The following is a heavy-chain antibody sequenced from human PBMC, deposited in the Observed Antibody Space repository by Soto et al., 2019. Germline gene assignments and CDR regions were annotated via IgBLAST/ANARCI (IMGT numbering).Heavy chain of an antibody. V-gene: IGHV1-69*13. J-gene: IGHJ6*02. CDR2: IIPIFGIA. Sequence: SVKVSCKASGGTFSSYAISWVRQAPGQGLEWMGGIIPIFGIANYAQKYQGRVTITADESTSTAYMELSSLRSEDTAVYYCARIYDFWSGYLTQSYYYYGMDVWGQGTTVTVSS. CDR3: ARIYDFWSGYLTQSYYYYGMDV. CDR1: GGTFSSYA. D-gene: IGHD3-3*01.